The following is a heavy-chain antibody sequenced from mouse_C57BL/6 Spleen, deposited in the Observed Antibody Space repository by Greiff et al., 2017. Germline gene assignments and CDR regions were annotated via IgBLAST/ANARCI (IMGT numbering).Heavy chain of an antibody. D-gene: IGHD1-1*01. Sequence: EADGGLVQPKGSLKLSCAASGFSFNTYAMNWVRQAPGKGLEWVARIRSKSNNYATYYADSVKDRFTISRDYSESMLYLQMNNLKTEDTAMYYCVRQGELRDYFDYWGQGTTLTVSS. CDR1: GFSFNTYA. CDR2: IRSKSNNYAT. CDR3: VRQGELRDYFDY. J-gene: IGHJ2*01. V-gene: IGHV10-1*01.